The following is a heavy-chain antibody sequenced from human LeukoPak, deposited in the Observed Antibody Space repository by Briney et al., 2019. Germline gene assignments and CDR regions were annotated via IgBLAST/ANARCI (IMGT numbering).Heavy chain of an antibody. CDR3: ARVGARGAFDI. V-gene: IGHV4-61*08. CDR1: GGSISSGDYY. Sequence: PSQTLSLTCTVSGGSISSGDYYWSWIRQPPGKGLEWIGYIYYSGSTNYNPSLKSRVTISVDTSKNQFSLKLSSVTAADTAVYCCARVGARGAFDIWGQGTMVTVSS. CDR2: IYYSGST. D-gene: IGHD1-26*01. J-gene: IGHJ3*02.